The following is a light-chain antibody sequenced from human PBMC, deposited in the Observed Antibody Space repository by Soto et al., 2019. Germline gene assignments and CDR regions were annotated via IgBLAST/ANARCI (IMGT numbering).Light chain of an antibody. V-gene: IGLV2-14*01. Sequence: QSALTQPASVSGSPGQSIIISSTGTSSDVGGYNYVSWYQQHPGKAPKLMIYEVSNRPSGVSNRFSGSKSGNTASLTISGLQADDEADYYCSSYTISSTVVFGGGTKLTVL. J-gene: IGLJ3*02. CDR1: SSDVGGYNY. CDR3: SSYTISSTVV. CDR2: EVS.